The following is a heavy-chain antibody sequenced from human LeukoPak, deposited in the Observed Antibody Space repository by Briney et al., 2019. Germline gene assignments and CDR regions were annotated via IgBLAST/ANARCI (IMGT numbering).Heavy chain of an antibody. J-gene: IGHJ4*02. D-gene: IGHD3-9*01. CDR1: GFTFSSYE. Sequence: GGSLRLSCAASGFTFSSYEMNWVRQAPGKGLEWVSYISSSGSTIYYADSVKGRFTISRDNAKNSLYLQMNSLRAEDTAVYYCARGLTYDILTGYYPHWGQGTLVTVSS. V-gene: IGHV3-48*03. CDR3: ARGLTYDILTGYYPH. CDR2: ISSSGSTI.